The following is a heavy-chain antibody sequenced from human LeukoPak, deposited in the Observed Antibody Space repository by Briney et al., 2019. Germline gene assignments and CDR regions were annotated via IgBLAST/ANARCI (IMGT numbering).Heavy chain of an antibody. J-gene: IGHJ4*02. V-gene: IGHV3-23*01. CDR2: VSDSGANT. CDR3: AKEGDSSSWYSY. Sequence: GGSLRLSCVASGFTFSNRAMSWVRQAPGKGLEWVSTVSDSGANTYYADSVKGRFTITRDNSKNTLYLQMNSLRVEDTAVYYCAKEGDSSSWYSYWGQGTLVTVSS. CDR1: GFTFSNRA. D-gene: IGHD6-13*01.